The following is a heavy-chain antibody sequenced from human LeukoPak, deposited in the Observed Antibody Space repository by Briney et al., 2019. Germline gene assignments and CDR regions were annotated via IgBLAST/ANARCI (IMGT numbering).Heavy chain of an antibody. CDR1: GYTFTSYD. V-gene: IGHV1-8*01. Sequence: ASVKVSCKASGYTFTSYDINWVRQATGQGLEWMGWMNPNSGNTGYAQKFQGRVTMTTDTSTSTAYMELRSLRSDDTAVYYCARDRGYSYGDFDYWGQGTLVTVSS. D-gene: IGHD5-18*01. CDR3: ARDRGYSYGDFDY. CDR2: MNPNSGNT. J-gene: IGHJ4*02.